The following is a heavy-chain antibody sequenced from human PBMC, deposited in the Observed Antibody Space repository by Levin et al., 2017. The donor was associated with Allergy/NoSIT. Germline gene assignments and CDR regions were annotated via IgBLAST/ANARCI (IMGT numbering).Heavy chain of an antibody. CDR2: ISGSGDRI. J-gene: IGHJ5*02. CDR3: AKNQDAVFGDDWFDP. CDR1: RFTFSSHA. V-gene: IGHV3-23*01. Sequence: LSLTCAASRFTFSSHAMSWVRQAPGKGLEWVAAISGSGDRIYYADSVKGRFTISRDNSKNTLYLQMNSLRGDDTAIYYCAKNQDAVFGDDWFDPWGQGTLVTVSS. D-gene: IGHD3-10*01.